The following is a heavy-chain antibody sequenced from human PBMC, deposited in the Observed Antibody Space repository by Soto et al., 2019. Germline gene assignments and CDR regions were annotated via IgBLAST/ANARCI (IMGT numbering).Heavy chain of an antibody. Sequence: QVQLVQSGAELKKPGSSVRVSCQASGGTFSSYSVNWVRQAPGQGLEWMGGIIPIFPTADHAQRFQGRVTITADKSTNTAYMELSSLRSDDTAVYSCAIRTSVFGVVAMGGLDVWGQGNTVTVSS. CDR2: IIPIFPTA. D-gene: IGHD3-3*01. J-gene: IGHJ6*01. CDR1: GGTFSSYS. CDR3: AIRTSVFGVVAMGGLDV. V-gene: IGHV1-69*14.